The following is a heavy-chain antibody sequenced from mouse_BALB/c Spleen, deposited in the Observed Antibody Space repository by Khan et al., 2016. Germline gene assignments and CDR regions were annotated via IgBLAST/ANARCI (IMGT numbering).Heavy chain of an antibody. CDR3: ARSRDGDYVRGFYAMDY. J-gene: IGHJ4*01. V-gene: IGHV1S34*01. D-gene: IGHD2-13*01. CDR1: GYSFTGYY. Sequence: LVKTGASVKISCKASGYSFTGYYMHWVKQSHGKSLEWIGYISCYNGATSYNQKFKGRATFAVDTSSSTSYMQFNSLTSEDSAVYYCARSRDGDYVRGFYAMDYWGQGTSVTVSS. CDR2: ISCYNGAT.